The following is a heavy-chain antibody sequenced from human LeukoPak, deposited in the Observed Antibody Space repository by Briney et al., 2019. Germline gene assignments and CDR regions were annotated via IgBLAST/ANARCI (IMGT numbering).Heavy chain of an antibody. CDR1: GFTFSSYA. J-gene: IGHJ6*02. CDR2: ISYDGSNK. CDR3: AKVIGQPYNWNYVRGMDV. Sequence: GGSLRLSCAASGFTFSSYAMHWVRQAPGKGLEWVAVISYDGSNKYYADSVKGRFTISRDNSKNTLYLQTNSLRAEDTAVYYCAKVIGQPYNWNYVRGMDVWGQGTTVTVSS. D-gene: IGHD1-7*01. V-gene: IGHV3-30*04.